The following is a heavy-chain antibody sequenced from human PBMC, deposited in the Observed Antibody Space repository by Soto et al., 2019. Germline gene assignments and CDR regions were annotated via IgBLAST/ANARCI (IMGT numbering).Heavy chain of an antibody. CDR3: ARVPLLLLGATDYFDY. CDR2: INSDGSST. V-gene: IGHV3-74*01. D-gene: IGHD1-26*01. CDR1: GFTFSIYW. J-gene: IGHJ4*02. Sequence: PGGSLRLSCAASGFTFSIYWMHWVRQASGKGLMWVSRINSDGSSTNYADSVKGRFTISRDNAKNTLYLQVNSLRAEDTAVYYCARVPLLLLGATDYFDYWGQGALVTVSS.